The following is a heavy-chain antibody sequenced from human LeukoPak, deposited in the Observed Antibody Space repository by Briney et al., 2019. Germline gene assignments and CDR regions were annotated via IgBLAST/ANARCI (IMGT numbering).Heavy chain of an antibody. J-gene: IGHJ4*02. CDR2: ISRSSSTI. CDR1: GFTFSRYS. V-gene: IGHV3-48*04. Sequence: GGSLRLSCAASGFTFSRYSMNWVRQAPGKGLEWVSYISRSSSTIHYADSVKGRFTITRDNAKSSLFLQMNSLRAEDTAVYYCARDGGATMVRGVATYDSWGQGTLVTVSS. CDR3: ARDGGATMVRGVATYDS. D-gene: IGHD3-10*01.